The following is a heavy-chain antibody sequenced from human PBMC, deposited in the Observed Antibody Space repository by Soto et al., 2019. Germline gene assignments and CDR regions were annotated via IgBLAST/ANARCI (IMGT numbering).Heavy chain of an antibody. CDR3: ARRWGYTFDY. CDR1: GGSISSYY. Sequence: SETLSLTCPVSGGSISSYYWSWIRQPPGKGLEWIGYIYYSGSTNYNPSLKSRVTISVDTSKNQFSLKLSSVTAADTAVYYCARRWGYTFDYWGQGTLVTVSS. J-gene: IGHJ4*02. V-gene: IGHV4-59*08. CDR2: IYYSGST. D-gene: IGHD5-12*01.